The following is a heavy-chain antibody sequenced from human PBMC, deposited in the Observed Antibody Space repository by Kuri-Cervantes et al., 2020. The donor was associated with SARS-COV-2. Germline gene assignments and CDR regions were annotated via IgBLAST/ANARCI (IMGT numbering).Heavy chain of an antibody. Sequence: SETLSLTCTVSGGSISSGSYYWSWIRQPAGKGLEWIGHIYTSGSTNYNPSLKSRVTISVDTSKNQFSLKLSSVTAADTAVYYCARHAYSGYDSVPFFDYWGQGTLVTVSS. CDR3: ARHAYSGYDSVPFFDY. CDR2: IYTSGST. D-gene: IGHD5-12*01. V-gene: IGHV4-61*09. CDR1: GGSISSGSYY. J-gene: IGHJ4*02.